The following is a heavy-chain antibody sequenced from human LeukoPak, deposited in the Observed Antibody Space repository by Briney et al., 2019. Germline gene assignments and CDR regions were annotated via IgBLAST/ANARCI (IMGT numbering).Heavy chain of an antibody. J-gene: IGHJ6*02. CDR1: GFTFSSYS. Sequence: GGSLRLSCAASGFTFSSYSMNWVRQAPGKGLEWVSSISSSSSYIYYADSVKGRFTISRDNAKNSLYLQMNSLRAEDTAVYYCARVPIEAARIYGMDVWGQGTTVTVSS. CDR3: ARVPIEAARIYGMDV. CDR2: ISSSSSYI. V-gene: IGHV3-21*01. D-gene: IGHD6-13*01.